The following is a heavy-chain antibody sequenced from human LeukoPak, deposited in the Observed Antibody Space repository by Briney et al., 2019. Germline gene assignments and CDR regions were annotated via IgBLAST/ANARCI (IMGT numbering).Heavy chain of an antibody. Sequence: SETLSLTCTVSGVSISSSSYYWGWIRQPPGKGLEWIGSIYYSGSTYYNPSLKSRVTISVDTSKNQFSLKLSSVTAADTAVYYCARRYADSGFDYWGQGTLVTVSS. CDR3: ARRYADSGFDY. CDR1: GVSISSSSYY. D-gene: IGHD4-17*01. J-gene: IGHJ4*02. CDR2: IYYSGST. V-gene: IGHV4-39*01.